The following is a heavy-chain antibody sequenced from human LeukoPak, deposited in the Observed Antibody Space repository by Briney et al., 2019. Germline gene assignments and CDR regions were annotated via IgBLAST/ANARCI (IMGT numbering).Heavy chain of an antibody. V-gene: IGHV4-39*07. CDR3: ARGSTEGSYYYYMDV. CDR1: GGSISSSSYY. CDR2: IYYSGST. D-gene: IGHD6-6*01. J-gene: IGHJ6*03. Sequence: SETLSLTCTVSGGSISSSSYYWGWIRQPPGKGLEWIGSIYYSGSTYYNPSLKSRVTISVDTSKNQFSLKLSSVTAADTAAYYCARGSTEGSYYYYMDVWGKGTTVTVSS.